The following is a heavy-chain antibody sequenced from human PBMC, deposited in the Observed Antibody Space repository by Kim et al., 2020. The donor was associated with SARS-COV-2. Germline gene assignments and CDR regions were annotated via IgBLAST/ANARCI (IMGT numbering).Heavy chain of an antibody. D-gene: IGHD6-19*01. J-gene: IGHJ3*02. CDR3: ARGALAGTRVAVFDI. V-gene: IGHV3-30*01. Sequence: ADSVKGRFTISRDNSKNTLYLQMNSLRTEDTAVYYCARGALAGTRVAVFDIWGQGTMVIVSS.